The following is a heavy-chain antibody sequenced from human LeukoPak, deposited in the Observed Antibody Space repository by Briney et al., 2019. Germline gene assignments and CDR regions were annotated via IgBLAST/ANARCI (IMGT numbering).Heavy chain of an antibody. CDR1: GVTLSTYA. D-gene: IGHD3-22*01. CDR3: ARAQAITLIVPSDY. CDR2: ISSSGSGDNT. Sequence: GGSLRLSCAASGVTLSTYAMSWARQAPGKGLDWVSGISSSGSGDNTYYADSVKGRFTISRDSSKNTLFLHMNTLRAEATAIYYCARAQAITLIVPSDYWGQGTLVTVSS. V-gene: IGHV3-23*01. J-gene: IGHJ4*02.